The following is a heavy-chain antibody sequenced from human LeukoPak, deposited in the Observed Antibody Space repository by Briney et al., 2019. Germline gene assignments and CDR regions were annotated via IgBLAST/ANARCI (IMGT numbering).Heavy chain of an antibody. CDR1: GGTFSSYA. D-gene: IGHD2-15*01. CDR2: IIPIFGTA. CDR3: ASSKREVAYYMDV. J-gene: IGHJ6*03. V-gene: IGHV1-69*05. Sequence: SVKVSCKASGGTFSSYAIGWVRQAPGQGLEWMGGIIPIFGTANYAQKFQGRVTITTDESTSTAYMELSSLRSEDTAVYYCASSKREVAYYMDVWGKGTTVTVSS.